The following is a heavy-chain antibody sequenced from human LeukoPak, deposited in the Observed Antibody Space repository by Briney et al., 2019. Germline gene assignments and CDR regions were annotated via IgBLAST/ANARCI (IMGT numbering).Heavy chain of an antibody. V-gene: IGHV4-59*01. CDR2: IYYSGST. D-gene: IGHD6-13*01. CDR3: AREPAVAGPAYYYYYMDV. CDR1: GGSISSYY. J-gene: IGHJ6*03. Sequence: PSETLSLACAVSGGSISSYYWSWIRQPPGKGLEWIGYIYYSGSTNHNPSLKSRVTISVDTSKNQFSLKLSSVTAADTAVYYCAREPAVAGPAYYYYYMDVWGKGTTVTVSS.